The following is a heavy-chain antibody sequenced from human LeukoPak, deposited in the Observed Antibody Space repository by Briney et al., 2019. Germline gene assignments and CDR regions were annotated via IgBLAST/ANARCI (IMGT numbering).Heavy chain of an antibody. Sequence: ASVKVSCKASGYTFTGYYMHWVRQAPGQGLEWMGWINPNNGGTKCAQKFQGRVTMTRDTSISTAYMELSRVRSDDTAVYYCARVVGGNYYGSETDDYWGQGTLVTVSS. J-gene: IGHJ4*02. V-gene: IGHV1-2*02. CDR1: GYTFTGYY. D-gene: IGHD3-10*01. CDR3: ARVVGGNYYGSETDDY. CDR2: INPNNGGT.